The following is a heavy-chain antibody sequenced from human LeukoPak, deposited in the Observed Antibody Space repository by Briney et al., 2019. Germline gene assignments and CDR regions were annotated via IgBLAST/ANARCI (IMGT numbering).Heavy chain of an antibody. CDR3: ARMDYYDSSGFGY. V-gene: IGHV4-34*01. J-gene: IGHJ4*02. Sequence: SETLSLTCAVYGGSFSGYYWSWIRQPPGKGLEWIGEINHSGSTNYNPSLKSRVTISVDKSKNQFSLKLSSVTAADTAVYYCARMDYYDSSGFGYWGQGTLVTVSS. CDR1: GGSFSGYY. D-gene: IGHD3-22*01. CDR2: INHSGST.